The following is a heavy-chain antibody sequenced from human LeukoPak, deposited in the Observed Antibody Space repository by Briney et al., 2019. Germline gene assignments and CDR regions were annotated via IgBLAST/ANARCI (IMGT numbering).Heavy chain of an antibody. Sequence: GGSLRLSCAASGFTFTSYGMHWVRQAPGKGLEWVAVIWYDGSDKYYADSVKGRFTISRDNSKNTLYLQMNSLRAEDTAVYYCAKGTAGSWYGWFDPWGQGTLVTVSS. V-gene: IGHV3-30*02. CDR1: GFTFTSYG. D-gene: IGHD6-13*01. CDR3: AKGTAGSWYGWFDP. CDR2: IWYDGSDK. J-gene: IGHJ5*02.